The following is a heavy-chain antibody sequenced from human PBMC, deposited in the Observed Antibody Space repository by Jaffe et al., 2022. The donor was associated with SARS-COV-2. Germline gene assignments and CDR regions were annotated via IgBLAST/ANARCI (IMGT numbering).Heavy chain of an antibody. J-gene: IGHJ6*03. CDR1: GFSLSTSGMC. V-gene: IGHV2-70*01. CDR3: ARIRRQQTLLYYYYYMDV. CDR2: IDWDDDK. Sequence: QVTLRESGPALVKPTQTLTLTCTFSGFSLSTSGMCVSWIRQPPGKALEWLALIDWDDDKYYSTSLKTRLTISKDTSKNQVVLTMTNMDPVDTATYYCARIRRQQTLLYYYYYMDVWGKGTTVTVSS. D-gene: IGHD6-13*01.